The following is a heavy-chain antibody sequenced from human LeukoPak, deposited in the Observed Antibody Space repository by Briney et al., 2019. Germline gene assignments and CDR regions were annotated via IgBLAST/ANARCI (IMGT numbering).Heavy chain of an antibody. CDR2: ISGSGGST. Sequence: GGSLRLSCADSGFTFSNYAMSWVRQAPGKGLEWVSSISGSGGSTDYADSVKGRFTISRDYSKKTLYLQMNSLRAEDTAVYYCARATDYDSGGYYIGGTFDYWGQGTLVTVSS. V-gene: IGHV3-23*01. CDR1: GFTFSNYA. D-gene: IGHD3-22*01. CDR3: ARATDYDSGGYYIGGTFDY. J-gene: IGHJ4*02.